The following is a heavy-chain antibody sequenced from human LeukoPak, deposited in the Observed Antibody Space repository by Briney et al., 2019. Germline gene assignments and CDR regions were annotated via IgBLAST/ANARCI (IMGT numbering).Heavy chain of an antibody. CDR3: ARDYDCVNP. V-gene: IGHV3-74*01. CDR1: GFTFSSYW. J-gene: IGHJ5*02. D-gene: IGHD3-3*01. Sequence: GGSLRLSCAASGFTFSSYWMHWVRQAPGKGLVWVSRIKSDGSSTSYADYVKGRFTIFRDNAKNTLYLQMNSLRVEDTAVYYCARDYDCVNPWGQGTLVTVSS. CDR2: IKSDGSST.